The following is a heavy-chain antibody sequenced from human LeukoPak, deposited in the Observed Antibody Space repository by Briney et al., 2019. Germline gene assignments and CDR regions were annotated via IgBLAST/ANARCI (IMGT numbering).Heavy chain of an antibody. CDR2: ISYDGSNK. Sequence: GRSLRLSCAASGFTFSSYAMHWVRQAPGKGLEWVAVISYDGSNKYYADSVKGRFTISRDNSKNTLYLQVNSLRAEDTAVYYCARALGVAQGAHDYWGQGTLVTVSS. V-gene: IGHV3-30*01. CDR1: GFTFSSYA. CDR3: ARALGVAQGAHDY. J-gene: IGHJ4*02. D-gene: IGHD6-19*01.